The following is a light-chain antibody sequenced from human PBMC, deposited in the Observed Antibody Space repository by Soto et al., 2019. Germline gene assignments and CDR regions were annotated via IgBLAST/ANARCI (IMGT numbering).Light chain of an antibody. CDR3: QQLNIYPTT. V-gene: IGKV1-9*01. CDR1: QAIANY. CDR2: AAS. Sequence: DIQLTQSPSFLSASVGDRVTITCRASQAIANYLGWYQQRPGKAPTLLIHAASTLHSGVPSRFSGSGYGTDFTLTINNLQPEDSATYFCQQLNIYPTTFGQGTNREIK. J-gene: IGKJ2*01.